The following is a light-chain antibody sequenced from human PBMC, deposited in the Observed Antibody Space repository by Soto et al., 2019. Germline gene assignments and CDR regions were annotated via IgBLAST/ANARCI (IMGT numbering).Light chain of an antibody. CDR3: QTYDNRLSAWV. CDR1: TANIGAGFD. Sequence: QLVLTQPPSVSGAPGQRVTISCTGSTANIGAGFDIQWFQQLPGTAPKLLIYGNDIRPSGVPDRFSGSKSGTSGSLAITGLQADDEADYYCQTYDNRLSAWVFGGGTKLTVL. CDR2: GND. V-gene: IGLV1-40*01. J-gene: IGLJ3*02.